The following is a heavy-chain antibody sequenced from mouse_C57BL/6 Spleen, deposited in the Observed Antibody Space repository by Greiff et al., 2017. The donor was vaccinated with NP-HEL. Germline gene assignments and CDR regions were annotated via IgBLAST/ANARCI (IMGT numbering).Heavy chain of an antibody. V-gene: IGHV1-18*01. CDR2: INPNNGGT. CDR1: GYTFTDYN. D-gene: IGHD1-1*01. Sequence: VQLKQSGPELVKPGASVKVPCKASGYTFTDYNMDWVKQSHGKSLEWIGDINPNNGGTIYNQKFKGKATLTVDKSSSTAYMELRSLTSEDTAVYYCARKGFMRYYFDYWGQGTTLTVSS. J-gene: IGHJ2*01. CDR3: ARKGFMRYYFDY.